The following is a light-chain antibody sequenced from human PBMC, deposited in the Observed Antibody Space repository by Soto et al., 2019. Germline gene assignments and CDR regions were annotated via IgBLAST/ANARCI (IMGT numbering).Light chain of an antibody. Sequence: EIILTPSPETRSLSPRQRPSLSWGARPSVSGTYLAWCQQRPGQAPRLLIYDASSRATGIPDRFSGSGSGTDFTLTISRLQTEDFAVYYCQQYGSSTRTFGQGTKVDIK. J-gene: IGKJ1*01. V-gene: IGKV3-20*01. CDR2: DAS. CDR1: PSVSGTY. CDR3: QQYGSSTRT.